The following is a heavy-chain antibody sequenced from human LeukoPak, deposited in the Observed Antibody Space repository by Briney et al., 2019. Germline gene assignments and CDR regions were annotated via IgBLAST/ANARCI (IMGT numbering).Heavy chain of an antibody. Sequence: GGSLRLSSAASGFSFSNYWMHWVRQAPGKGLVWVTRMNSDGSATYYADSVQGRFTISRDNAKNTLYLQMNSLRAEDTAMYFCAKGPNYFDSWGQGTLVTVSS. J-gene: IGHJ4*02. CDR1: GFSFSNYW. CDR3: AKGPNYFDS. CDR2: MNSDGSAT. V-gene: IGHV3-74*01.